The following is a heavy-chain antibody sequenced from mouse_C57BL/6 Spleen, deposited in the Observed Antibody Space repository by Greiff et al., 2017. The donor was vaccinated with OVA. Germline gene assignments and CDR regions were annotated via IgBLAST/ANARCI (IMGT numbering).Heavy chain of an antibody. D-gene: IGHD2-2*01. CDR2: IYPRSGNT. V-gene: IGHV1-81*01. J-gene: IGHJ1*03. CDR3: ARGGNGYDWYFDV. CDR1: GYTFTSYG. Sequence: QVHVKQSGAELARPGASVKLSCKASGYTFTSYGISWVKQRTGQGLEWIGEIYPRSGNTYYNEKFKGKATLTADKSSSTAYMELRSLTSEDSAVYFCARGGNGYDWYFDVWGTGTTVTVSS.